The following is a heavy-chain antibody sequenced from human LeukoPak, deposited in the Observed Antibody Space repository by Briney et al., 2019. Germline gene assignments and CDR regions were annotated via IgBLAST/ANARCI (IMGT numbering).Heavy chain of an antibody. CDR2: ISSSSSTI. CDR3: ARYYDSSGYYYFDY. D-gene: IGHD3-22*01. V-gene: IGHV3-48*01. Sequence: GGSLRLSCAASGFTFSSYGMNWVRQAPGKGLEWVSYISSSSSTIYYADSVKGRFTISRDNAKNSLYLQMNSLRAEGTAVYYCARYYDSSGYYYFDYWGQGTLVTVSS. J-gene: IGHJ4*02. CDR1: GFTFSSYG.